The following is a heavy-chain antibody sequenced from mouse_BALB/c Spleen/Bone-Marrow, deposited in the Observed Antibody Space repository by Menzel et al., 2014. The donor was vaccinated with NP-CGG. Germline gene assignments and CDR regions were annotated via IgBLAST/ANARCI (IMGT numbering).Heavy chain of an antibody. D-gene: IGHD2-3*01. CDR2: IHPSDSYT. Sequence: VKLQESGAELVRPGASVKLSCKASGYTFTSYWINWVKQRPGQGLEWIGNIHPSDSYTNYNQKFKDKATLTVDKSSSTAYMQLSSPTSEDSAVYYCTRDDGSPFAYWGQGTLVTVSA. CDR1: GYTFTSYW. CDR3: TRDDGSPFAY. V-gene: IGHV1-69*02. J-gene: IGHJ3*01.